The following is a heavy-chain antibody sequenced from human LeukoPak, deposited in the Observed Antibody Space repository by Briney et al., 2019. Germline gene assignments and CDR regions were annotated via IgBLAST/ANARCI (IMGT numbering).Heavy chain of an antibody. CDR2: INPNSGGT. CDR1: GYTFTGYY. J-gene: IGHJ3*02. CDR3: ARIVVAEEVDAFDI. D-gene: IGHD2-2*01. V-gene: IGHV1-2*02. Sequence: ASVKVSCKASGYTFTGYYMRWVRQAPGQGLEWMGWINPNSGGTNYAQKFQGRVTMTRDTSISTAYMELSRLRSDDTAVYYCARIVVAEEVDAFDIWGQGTMVTVSS.